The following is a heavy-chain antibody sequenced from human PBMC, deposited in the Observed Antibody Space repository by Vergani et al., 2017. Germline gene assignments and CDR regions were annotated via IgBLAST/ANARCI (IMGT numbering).Heavy chain of an antibody. D-gene: IGHD3-22*01. CDR2: ISARYPST. Sequence: EVQLLHSGGGVIQPGGSGRLSCAASGFTFSACPMTWVRQATGKGVEWVSAISARYPSTYYADSVKGRFTISRDNSKNMLYLQMNSLRAEDTAVYYCARLSYDTTPYFQGGYDCWGQGTLVSVSS. J-gene: IGHJ4*02. CDR1: GFTFSACP. CDR3: ARLSYDTTPYFQGGYDC. V-gene: IGHV3-23*01.